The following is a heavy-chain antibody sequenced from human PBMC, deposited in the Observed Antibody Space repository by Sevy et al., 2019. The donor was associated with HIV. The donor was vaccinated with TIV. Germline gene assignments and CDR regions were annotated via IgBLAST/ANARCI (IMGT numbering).Heavy chain of an antibody. CDR1: GFTFSNAW. CDR2: IKSKTDGGTT. CDR3: TTDTGISDYDFWSGRDDTFDN. J-gene: IGHJ3*02. Sequence: GGSLRLSCAASGFTFSNAWMSWVRQAPGKGLERVGRIKSKTDGGTTDYAAPVKGRFTISTDESKNTLYLQMNSLKTEDTAVYYCTTDTGISDYDFWSGRDDTFDNWCQGTMVTVSS. D-gene: IGHD3-3*01. V-gene: IGHV3-15*01.